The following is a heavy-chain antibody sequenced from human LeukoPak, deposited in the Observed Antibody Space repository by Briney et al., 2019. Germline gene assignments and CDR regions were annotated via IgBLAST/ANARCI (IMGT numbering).Heavy chain of an antibody. CDR3: AREGGEVQGYFDY. CDR1: GFTFSDYY. CDR2: ISSSSSYT. V-gene: IGHV3-11*06. J-gene: IGHJ4*02. D-gene: IGHD1-26*01. Sequence: GGSLRLSYAASGFTFSDYYMSWIRQAPGKGLEWVSYISSSSSYTNYADSVKGRFTISRDNAKNSLYLQMNSLRAEDTAVYYCAREGGEVQGYFDYWGQGTLVTVSS.